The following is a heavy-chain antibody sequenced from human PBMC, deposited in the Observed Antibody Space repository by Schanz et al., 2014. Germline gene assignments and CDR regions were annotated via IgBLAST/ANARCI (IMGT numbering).Heavy chain of an antibody. J-gene: IGHJ4*02. D-gene: IGHD3-3*02. CDR1: GFTFSKAW. Sequence: EVQLVESGGGLVEPGGSLGLSCAASGFTFSKAWMSWVRQAPGKGLEYIGRIKTKDEGEVPEYSAPAKGRFTISRDDSRNAIYLQQNSLRTQATDDYYCATDHFPGLYYLDYWGQGTRVTVSS. CDR2: IKTKDEGEVP. CDR3: ATDHFPGLYYLDY. V-gene: IGHV3-15*01.